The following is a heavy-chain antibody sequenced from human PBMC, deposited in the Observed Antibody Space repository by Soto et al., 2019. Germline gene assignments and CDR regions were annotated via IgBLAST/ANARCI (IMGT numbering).Heavy chain of an antibody. J-gene: IGHJ4*02. CDR1: GFTFSSYA. Sequence: QPGGSLRLSCAASGFTFSSYAMSWVCQAPGKGLEWVSAISGSGGSTYYADSVKGRFTISRDNSKNTLYLQMNSLRAEDTAVYYCAKDFLWFGELLPFNYWGQGTLVTVSS. V-gene: IGHV3-23*01. CDR3: AKDFLWFGELLPFNY. D-gene: IGHD3-10*01. CDR2: ISGSGGST.